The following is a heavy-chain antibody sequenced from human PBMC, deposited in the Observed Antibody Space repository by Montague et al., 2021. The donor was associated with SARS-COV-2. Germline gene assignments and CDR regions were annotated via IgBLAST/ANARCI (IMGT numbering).Heavy chain of an antibody. D-gene: IGHD3-3*01. CDR3: ARRPGASYYVFWSGGFDI. CDR2: IHYRGST. Sequence: SETLSLTCTISGGSVNSGSYSWDWIRQPPGKGLEWIGSIHYRGSTSYXXXLKSRVTISIDTSKNHLSLRVNSVTAADSAVYFCARRPGASYYVFWSGGFDIWGQGTMVTVS. CDR1: GGSVNSGSYS. J-gene: IGHJ3*02. V-gene: IGHV4-39*01.